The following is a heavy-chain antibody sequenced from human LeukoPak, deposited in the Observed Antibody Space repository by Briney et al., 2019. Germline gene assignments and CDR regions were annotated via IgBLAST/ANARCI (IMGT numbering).Heavy chain of an antibody. Sequence: GGSLRLSCAASGFTFSNYEMNWVRQAPGKGLEWVSYISSSGSTVYYADSVKGRFTISRDNAKNSLYLQMNSLRAEGTAVYYCARTPPHDDGGYSNPYWGQGTLVTVSS. D-gene: IGHD3-22*01. V-gene: IGHV3-48*03. J-gene: IGHJ4*02. CDR3: ARTPPHDDGGYSNPY. CDR1: GFTFSNYE. CDR2: ISSSGSTV.